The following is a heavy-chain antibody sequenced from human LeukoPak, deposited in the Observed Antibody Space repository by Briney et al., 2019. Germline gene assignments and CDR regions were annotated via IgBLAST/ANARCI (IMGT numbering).Heavy chain of an antibody. V-gene: IGHV3-66*01. Sequence: PGGSLRLSCAASGFTVSSNYMSWVRQAPGKGLEWVSVIYSGGSTYYSDSVKGRFTISRDNPKNTLYLQMNSLRAEDTAVYYCAKAGSSGWYMNYFDYWGQGTLVTVSS. CDR1: GFTVSSNY. CDR2: IYSGGST. CDR3: AKAGSSGWYMNYFDY. J-gene: IGHJ4*02. D-gene: IGHD6-19*01.